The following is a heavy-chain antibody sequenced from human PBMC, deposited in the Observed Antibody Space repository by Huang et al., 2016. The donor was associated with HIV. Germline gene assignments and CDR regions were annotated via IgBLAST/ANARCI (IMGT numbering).Heavy chain of an antibody. Sequence: QVLLVQSGAEVRKPGSSVKVSCTAFGGTFSSYAISWVRQAPGQGLEWMGGIIPTLGTANYTHKFQGRVTITVDESTNTGYMELTRLTSEDTAVYYCARTAYSYGFRQGYNWFDPWGQGTPVTVSS. V-gene: IGHV1-69*13. CDR2: IIPTLGTA. CDR3: ARTAYSYGFRQGYNWFDP. J-gene: IGHJ5*02. CDR1: GGTFSSYA. D-gene: IGHD5-18*01.